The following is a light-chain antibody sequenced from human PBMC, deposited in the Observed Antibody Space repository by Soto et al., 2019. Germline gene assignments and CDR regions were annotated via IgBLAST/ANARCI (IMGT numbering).Light chain of an antibody. CDR3: CSYAGSPRYV. V-gene: IGLV2-11*01. Sequence: QSALTQPRSVSGSPGPSVTISCTGTSSDVGGYNYVSWYQQHPGKAPKVMIYDVSERHSGVPDRFSGSKSGNTASLTISGLQAEDEADYYCCSYAGSPRYVFGTGTKLTVL. CDR1: SSDVGGYNY. CDR2: DVS. J-gene: IGLJ1*01.